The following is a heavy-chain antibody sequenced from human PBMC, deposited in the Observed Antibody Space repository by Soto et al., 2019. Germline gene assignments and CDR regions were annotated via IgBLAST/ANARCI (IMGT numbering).Heavy chain of an antibody. CDR2: ISGSGGST. D-gene: IGHD6-19*01. V-gene: IGHV3-23*01. CDR3: AKDRQSSGWRNCFDP. CDR1: GFTFSSYD. Sequence: EVQLLESGGGLVQPGGSLRLSCAASGFTFSSYDMSWVRQAPGKGLEWVSAISGSGGSTYYADSVKGRFTISRDKSKNTLDRHMNSLRAEDTAVYYCAKDRQSSGWRNCFDPWGQGTRVIVSS. J-gene: IGHJ5*02.